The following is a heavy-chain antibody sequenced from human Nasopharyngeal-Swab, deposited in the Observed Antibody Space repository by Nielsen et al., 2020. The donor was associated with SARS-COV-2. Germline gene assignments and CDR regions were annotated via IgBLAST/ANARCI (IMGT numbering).Heavy chain of an antibody. CDR3: ARGCVLTGPTCNYYGMDV. CDR1: GFTFSSYS. J-gene: IGHJ6*02. CDR2: ISSSSSYI. D-gene: IGHD3-9*01. V-gene: IGHV3-21*01. Sequence: GESLNISCAASGFTFSSYSMNWVRQAPGKGLEWVSSISSSSSYIYYADSVKGRFTISRDNAKNSLYLQMNSLSAEDTAVYYCARGCVLTGPTCNYYGMDVWGQGTAVTVSS.